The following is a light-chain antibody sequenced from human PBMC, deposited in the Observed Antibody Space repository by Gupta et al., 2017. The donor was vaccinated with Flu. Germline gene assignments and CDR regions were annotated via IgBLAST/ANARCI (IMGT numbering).Light chain of an antibody. J-gene: IGLJ3*02. V-gene: IGLV2-11*01. Sequence: QSALTQPRSVSGSPGQSVTISCTGTSSDVGGYNYVSWYQQHPGKAPKLMIYDVSKWPAGVPARFSGSKSGNTASLTISGRQAEEEADYYCCSYAGRYTWVFGGGTKLTVL. CDR2: DVS. CDR1: SSDVGGYNY. CDR3: CSYAGRYTWV.